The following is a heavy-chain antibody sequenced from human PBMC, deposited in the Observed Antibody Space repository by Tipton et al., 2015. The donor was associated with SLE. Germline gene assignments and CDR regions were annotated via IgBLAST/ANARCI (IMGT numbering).Heavy chain of an antibody. V-gene: IGHV6-1*01. CDR3: ARDSVATIGEFDY. J-gene: IGHJ4*02. Sequence: LRLSCAISGDSVSSNSAAWNWIRQSPSRGLEWLGRTYYRSKWYNDYAVSVKSRITINPDTSKNQLSLQLNSVTPEDTAVYYCARDSVATIGEFDYWGQGTLVTVSS. D-gene: IGHD5-12*01. CDR2: TYYRSKWYN. CDR1: GDSVSSNSAA.